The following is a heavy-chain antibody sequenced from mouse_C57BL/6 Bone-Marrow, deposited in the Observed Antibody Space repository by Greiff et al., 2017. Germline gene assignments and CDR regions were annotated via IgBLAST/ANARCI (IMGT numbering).Heavy chain of an antibody. CDR3: AGYGDDY. J-gene: IGHJ2*01. CDR2: IYPGSGST. CDR1: GYTFTSYW. Sequence: QVQLQQPGAELVKPGASVKMSCKASGYTFTSYWITWVKQRPGQGLEWIGDIYPGSGSTNYNEKFKSKATLTVDTSSSPAYMQLSSQNSEDSAVYNCAGYGDDYWGQGTTLTVSS. D-gene: IGHD1-1*01. V-gene: IGHV1-55*01.